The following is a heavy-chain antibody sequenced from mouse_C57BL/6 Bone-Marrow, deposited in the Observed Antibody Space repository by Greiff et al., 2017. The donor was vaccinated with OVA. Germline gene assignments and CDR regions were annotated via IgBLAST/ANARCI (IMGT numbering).Heavy chain of an antibody. D-gene: IGHD2-4*01. CDR1: GFTFSNYW. CDR2: IRLKSDNYAT. J-gene: IGHJ4*01. V-gene: IGHV6-3*01. CDR3: TGGRYDYDDPFYAMDY. Sequence: EVKVVESGGGLVQPGGSMKLSCVASGFTFSNYWMNWVRQSPEKGLEWVAQIRLKSDNYATHYAESVKGRFTISRDDPKSSVYLQMKNLRAEDTGIYYCTGGRYDYDDPFYAMDYWGQGTSVTVSS.